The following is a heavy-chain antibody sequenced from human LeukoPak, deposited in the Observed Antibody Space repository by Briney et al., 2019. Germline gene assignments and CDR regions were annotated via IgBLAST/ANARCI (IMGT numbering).Heavy chain of an antibody. CDR2: ISSSGSTV. D-gene: IGHD6-19*01. CDR3: AKGYSSGWYLGYFDY. CDR1: GFTFSSYE. Sequence: GGSLRLSCAGSGFTFSSYEMNWVRQAPGKGLEWVSFISSSGSTVYYADSVKGRFTISRDNAKNSLYLQMNSLRAEDTAVYYCAKGYSSGWYLGYFDYWGQGTLVTVSS. V-gene: IGHV3-48*03. J-gene: IGHJ4*02.